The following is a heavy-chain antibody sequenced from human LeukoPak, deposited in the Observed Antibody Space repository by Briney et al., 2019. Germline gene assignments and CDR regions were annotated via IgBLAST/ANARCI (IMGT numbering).Heavy chain of an antibody. Sequence: SETLSLTCTVSGGSISSGGYYWSWIRQHPGKGLEWIGYVYYSGCTYYNPSLKSRVTISVDPSENQFSLKLSSVTAADTAVYYCARDSHGYSSSSHLGYWGQGTLVTVSS. CDR2: VYYSGCT. J-gene: IGHJ4*02. V-gene: IGHV4-31*03. CDR1: GGSISSGGYY. CDR3: ARDSHGYSSSSHLGY. D-gene: IGHD6-6*01.